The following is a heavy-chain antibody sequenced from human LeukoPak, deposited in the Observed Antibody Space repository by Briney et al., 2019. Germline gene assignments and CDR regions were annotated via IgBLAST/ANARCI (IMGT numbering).Heavy chain of an antibody. D-gene: IGHD3-10*01. V-gene: IGHV3-48*02. CDR2: ISDSSSTT. CDR1: GFIFSTYK. CDR3: ARSITLIRRATLPIDY. J-gene: IGHJ4*02. Sequence: GGSLRLSCTASGFIFSTYKMTWVRQAPGKGLEWVSDISDSSSTTNYANSVKGRFTISRDNAKNSLFLQMNSLRDDDTAVYYCARSITLIRRATLPIDYWGLGSLVTVSS.